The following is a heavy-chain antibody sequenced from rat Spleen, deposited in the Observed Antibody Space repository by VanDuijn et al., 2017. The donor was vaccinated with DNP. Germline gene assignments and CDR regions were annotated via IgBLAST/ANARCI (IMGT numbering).Heavy chain of an antibody. Sequence: EVQLVESGGGLVQPGRSMKLSCAASGFTFSSFPMAWVRQAPTKGLEWVASISYEGSSTYYGDSVKGRFTISRDNAKSTLYLQMNSLRSEDTATYYCARHGLGAYWYFDFWGSGTMVTVSS. CDR3: ARHGLGAYWYFDF. J-gene: IGHJ1*01. CDR2: ISYEGSST. V-gene: IGHV5-22*01. CDR1: GFTFSSFP.